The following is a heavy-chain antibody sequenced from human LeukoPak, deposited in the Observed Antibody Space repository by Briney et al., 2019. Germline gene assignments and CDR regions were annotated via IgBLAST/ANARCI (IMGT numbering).Heavy chain of an antibody. J-gene: IGHJ4*02. D-gene: IGHD1-7*01. CDR1: GFTFISYA. Sequence: GGSLRLSCAASGFTFISYAMHWVRQAPGKGLEWVSGISDSGDYTEYADSVKGRFTISRDNSRNTLYLRMNSLRAEDTAVFYCAKKVGGTHPFDYWGQGILVTVSS. CDR3: AKKVGGTHPFDY. V-gene: IGHV3-23*01. CDR2: ISDSGDYT.